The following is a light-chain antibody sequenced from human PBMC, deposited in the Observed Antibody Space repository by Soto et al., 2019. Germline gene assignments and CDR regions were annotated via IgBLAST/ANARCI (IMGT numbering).Light chain of an antibody. CDR3: RSHTARANVL. CDR1: SSDCGAYNF. CDR2: EVR. Sequence: SGLTQPASVSGSAGQSITIAVTRTSSDCGAYNFVWWYQQCPGKAPKLMIYEVRNRHSGVSDRFSGSKSGNTASLIISGIRREEEADYYCRSHTARANVLFGGGNQLTLL. J-gene: IGLJ2*01. V-gene: IGLV2-14*01.